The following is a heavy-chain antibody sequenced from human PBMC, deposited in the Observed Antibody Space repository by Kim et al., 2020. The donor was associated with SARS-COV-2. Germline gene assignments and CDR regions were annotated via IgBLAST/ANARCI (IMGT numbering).Heavy chain of an antibody. Sequence: GGSLRLSCAASGFTFSSYAMSWVRQAPGKGLEWVSAISGSGGSTYYADSVKGRFTISRDNSKNTLYLQMNSLRAEDTAVYYCAKGGYCSSTSCHPYYYYGMDVWGQGTTVTVSS. CDR2: ISGSGGST. D-gene: IGHD2-2*01. CDR1: GFTFSSYA. CDR3: AKGGYCSSTSCHPYYYYGMDV. J-gene: IGHJ6*02. V-gene: IGHV3-23*01.